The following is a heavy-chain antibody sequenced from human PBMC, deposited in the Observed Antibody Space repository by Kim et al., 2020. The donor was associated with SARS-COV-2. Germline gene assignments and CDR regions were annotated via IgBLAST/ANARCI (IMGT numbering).Heavy chain of an antibody. CDR3: ARVYDYGLGCYYGYYF. V-gene: IGHV4-30-2*01. CDR2: IYYSGST. Sequence: TLSLTCAVSGGSISSGGYSWSWIRQPPGKGLEWIGYIYYSGSTYYNPSLKSRATISVDRSKNQFYLKPSSVTAADTAVYHCARVYDYGLGCYYGYYF. CDR1: GGSISSGGYS. J-gene: IGHJ4*01. D-gene: IGHD3-10*01.